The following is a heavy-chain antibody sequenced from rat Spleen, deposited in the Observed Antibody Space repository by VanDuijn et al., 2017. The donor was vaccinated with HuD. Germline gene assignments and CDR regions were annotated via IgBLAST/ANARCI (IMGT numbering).Heavy chain of an antibody. D-gene: IGHD1-1*01. CDR3: TRGPPRDAVEHYYGYYFDY. Sequence: QVQLKETGPDLVQLTQTLSITCTVSGFSLGTYNVHWVRQPPGKGLEWMGAMWNGGGTDYNSPFKSRLSISRDTSKSQVFLKMNSLQTEDTAIYFCTRGPPRDAVEHYYGYYFDYWGQGVMVTVSS. CDR1: GFSLGTYN. CDR2: MWNGGGT. V-gene: IGHV2-64*01. J-gene: IGHJ2*01.